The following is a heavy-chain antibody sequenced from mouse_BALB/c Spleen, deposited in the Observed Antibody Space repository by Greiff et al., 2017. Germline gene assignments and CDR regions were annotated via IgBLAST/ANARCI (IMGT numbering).Heavy chain of an antibody. CDR1: GFNIKDTY. CDR3: ARGYYGFFDY. CDR2: IDPANGNT. V-gene: IGHV14-3*02. Sequence: VQLKQSGAELVKPGASVKLSCTASGFNIKDTYMHWVKQRPEQGLEWIGRIDPANGNTKYDPKFQGKATITADTSSNTAYLQLSSLTSEDTAVYYCARGYYGFFDYWGQGTTLTVSS. D-gene: IGHD1-2*01. J-gene: IGHJ2*01.